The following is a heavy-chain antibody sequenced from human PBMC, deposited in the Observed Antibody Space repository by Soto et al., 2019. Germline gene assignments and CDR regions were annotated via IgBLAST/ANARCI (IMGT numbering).Heavy chain of an antibody. Sequence: GGSLRLSCAASGFTFTDYWTHWVRQAPGRGLEWVSSISSSSSYIYYADSVKGRFTISRDNAKNSLYLQMNSLRAEDTAVYYCARDAVTHSAFDIWGQGTMVTVS. CDR2: ISSSSSYI. D-gene: IGHD4-17*01. CDR3: ARDAVTHSAFDI. CDR1: GFTFTDYW. V-gene: IGHV3-21*01. J-gene: IGHJ3*02.